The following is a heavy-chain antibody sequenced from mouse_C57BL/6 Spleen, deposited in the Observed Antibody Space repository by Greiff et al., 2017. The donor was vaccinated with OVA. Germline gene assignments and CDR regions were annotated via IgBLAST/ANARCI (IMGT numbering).Heavy chain of an antibody. CDR2: IYPGDGDT. CDR3: ARDPGRYYAMDY. D-gene: IGHD3-3*01. Sequence: QVQLQQSGAELVKPGASVKISCKASGYAFSSYWMNWVKQRPGKGLEWIGQIYPGDGDTNYNGKFKGKATLTADKSSSTAYMQLSSLTSEDSAVXFCARDPGRYYAMDYWGQGTSVTVSS. J-gene: IGHJ4*01. CDR1: GYAFSSYW. V-gene: IGHV1-80*01.